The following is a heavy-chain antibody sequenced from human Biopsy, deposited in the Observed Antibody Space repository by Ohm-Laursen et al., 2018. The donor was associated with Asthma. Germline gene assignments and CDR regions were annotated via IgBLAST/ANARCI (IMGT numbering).Heavy chain of an antibody. CDR3: ARGPNYHGSGRAPIGMDV. CDR2: IYYTGSD. Sequence: GTLPLTCTVSGGSVSTGSHYWSWIRQPPGKGLEWLGYIYYTGSDNYNPSLKSRVTISVDTSKNQFSLRLNSVTAADTAVYYCARGPNYHGSGRAPIGMDVWGQGTTVTVSS. J-gene: IGHJ6*02. D-gene: IGHD3-10*01. V-gene: IGHV4-61*01. CDR1: GGSVSTGSHY.